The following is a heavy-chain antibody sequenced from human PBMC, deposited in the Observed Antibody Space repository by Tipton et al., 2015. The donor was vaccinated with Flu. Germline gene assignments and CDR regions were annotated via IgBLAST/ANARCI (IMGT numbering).Heavy chain of an antibody. J-gene: IGHJ4*02. D-gene: IGHD3-10*01. CDR3: ARVQYGSGSYTLDY. V-gene: IGHV3-21*01. CDR2: ISSRSSYL. CDR1: GFTFSSYT. Sequence: LSLTCAASGFTFSSYTMNWVRQAPGKGLEWVSSISSRSSYLYFADSVQGRFSISRDNARNPLYLQMNSLRAEDTAMYYCARVQYGSGSYTLDYWGQGTLVTVSS.